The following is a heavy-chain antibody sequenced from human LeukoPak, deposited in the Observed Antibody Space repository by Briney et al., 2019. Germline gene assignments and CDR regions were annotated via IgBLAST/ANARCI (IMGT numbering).Heavy chain of an antibody. CDR3: ARDREGGFDY. V-gene: IGHV4-31*03. CDR2: IYYSGST. J-gene: IGHJ4*02. CDR1: GGSISSGGYY. Sequence: SQTLSLTCTVSGGSISSGGYYWSWIRQHPGKGLEWIGYIYYSGSTYYNPSLKSRVTISVDTSKNQFSLKLSSVTAADTTVYYCARDREGGFDYWGQGTLVTVSS.